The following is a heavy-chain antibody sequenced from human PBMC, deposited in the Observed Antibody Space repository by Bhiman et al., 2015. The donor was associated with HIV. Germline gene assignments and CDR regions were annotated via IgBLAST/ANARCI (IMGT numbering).Heavy chain of an antibody. CDR1: GFSISPFA. Sequence: EVQLLESGGGLVQPGGSLRLSCAASGFSISPFALTWVRQAPGKGLEWVSAISDSGGSTYYADSVKGRFTVSRDNSKNTLYLQVNSLRAEDTAVYFCAKGNLISSSWYFDLWGLAPWSLSPQ. J-gene: IGHJ2*01. CDR2: ISDSGGST. V-gene: IGHV3-23*01. CDR3: AKGNLISSSWYFDL. D-gene: IGHD6-6*01.